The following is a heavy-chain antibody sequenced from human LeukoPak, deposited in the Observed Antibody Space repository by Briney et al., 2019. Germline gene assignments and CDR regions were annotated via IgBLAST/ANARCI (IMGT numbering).Heavy chain of an antibody. D-gene: IGHD5-12*01. Sequence: PGGSLRLSCAASGFTFSSYWMYWVRQAPGKGLVWVSRIKPDGSSTTYADSVKGRFTISRDDAKNTLYLQMNSLRSEDTAVYYCTTLYGGSLDYWGQGTLVTVSS. CDR3: TTLYGGSLDY. CDR2: IKPDGSST. V-gene: IGHV3-74*01. CDR1: GFTFSSYW. J-gene: IGHJ4*02.